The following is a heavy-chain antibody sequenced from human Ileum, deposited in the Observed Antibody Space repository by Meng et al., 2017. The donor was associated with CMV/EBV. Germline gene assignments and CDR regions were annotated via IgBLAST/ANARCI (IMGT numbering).Heavy chain of an antibody. J-gene: IGHJ6*02. D-gene: IGHD2-2*02. CDR1: GYTFTGNY. CDR2: NNPNSGGT. Sequence: ASVKVSCKASGYTFTGNYMHWVRQAPGQGLEGMGWNNPNSGGTNYAQKYQGRVTMTRDTSISTAYMGVGRLRSDDTAVYYCASLGYCSSTSCYTAGHYYYYGMDVWGRGTMVTVSS. V-gene: IGHV1-2*02. CDR3: ASLGYCSSTSCYTAGHYYYYGMDV.